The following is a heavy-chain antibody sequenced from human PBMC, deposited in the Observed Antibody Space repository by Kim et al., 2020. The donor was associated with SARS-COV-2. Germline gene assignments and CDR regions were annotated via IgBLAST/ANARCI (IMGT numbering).Heavy chain of an antibody. J-gene: IGHJ3*02. Sequence: GESPRLSCAASGFTFSSYGMHWVRQAPGKGLEWVAVIWYDGSNKYYADSVKGRFTISRDNSKNTLYLQMNSLRAEDTAVYYCAREATMVRGDDAFDIWGQ. CDR1: GFTFSSYG. V-gene: IGHV3-33*01. D-gene: IGHD3-10*01. CDR2: IWYDGSNK. CDR3: AREATMVRGDDAFDI.